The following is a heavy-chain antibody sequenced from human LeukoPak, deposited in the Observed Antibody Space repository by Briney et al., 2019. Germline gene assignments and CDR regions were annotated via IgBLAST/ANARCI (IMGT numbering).Heavy chain of an antibody. CDR1: GFTFSSYA. CDR2: ISSSSSYI. CDR3: ARDGDVDIVATSYGMDV. J-gene: IGHJ6*02. Sequence: NSGGSLRLSCAASGFTFSSYAMSWVRQAPGKGLEWVSSISSSSSYIYYADSVKGRFTISRDNAKNSLYLQMNSLRAEDTAVYYCARDGDVDIVATSYGMDVWGQGTTVTVSS. D-gene: IGHD5-12*01. V-gene: IGHV3-21*01.